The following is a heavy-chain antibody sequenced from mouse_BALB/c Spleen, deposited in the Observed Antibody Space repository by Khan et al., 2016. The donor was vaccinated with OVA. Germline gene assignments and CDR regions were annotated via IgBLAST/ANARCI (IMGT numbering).Heavy chain of an antibody. J-gene: IGHJ4*01. CDR1: GYSFTDYS. CDR2: INTETGEP. Sequence: QIQLVQSGPDLKKPGETVKISCKASGYSFTDYSMHWVKQAPGKGLKWMGWINTETGEPTYADDFKGRFAFSLVTSVSTAYLQINNLKNEDTATYFCATSNPFYVMDDWGQGTSVTVSS. V-gene: IGHV9-2-1*01. CDR3: ATSNPFYVMDD. D-gene: IGHD4-1*01.